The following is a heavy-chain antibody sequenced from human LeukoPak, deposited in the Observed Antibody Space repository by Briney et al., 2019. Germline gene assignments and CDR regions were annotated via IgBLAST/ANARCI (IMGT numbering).Heavy chain of an antibody. D-gene: IGHD1-26*01. V-gene: IGHV4-59*08. CDR3: AGHVPKWGPDS. Sequence: SETLSLTCTVSGGSINNYYWSWIRQPPGKGLDWIGYISDSGSANYNPSLKSRVTISLDTSKSQFSLKLSSVTAADTAVYYCAGHVPKWGPDSWGQGTLVTVSS. CDR2: ISDSGSA. J-gene: IGHJ5*01. CDR1: GGSINNYY.